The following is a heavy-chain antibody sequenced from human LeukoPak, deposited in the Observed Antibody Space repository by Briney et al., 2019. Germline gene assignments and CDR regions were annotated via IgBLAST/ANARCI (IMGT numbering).Heavy chain of an antibody. J-gene: IGHJ4*02. CDR2: TYYRSKWYN. CDR3: ARDVVLMYVGEWLVLDY. CDR1: GDSVSSNSAA. D-gene: IGHD6-19*01. V-gene: IGHV6-1*01. Sequence: SQTLSLTCAISGDSVSSNSAAWNWIRQSPSRGLEWLGRTYYRSKWYNDYAVSVKSRITINPDTSKNQFSLQLNSVTPEDTAVYYCARDVVLMYVGEWLVLDYWGQGTLVTVSS.